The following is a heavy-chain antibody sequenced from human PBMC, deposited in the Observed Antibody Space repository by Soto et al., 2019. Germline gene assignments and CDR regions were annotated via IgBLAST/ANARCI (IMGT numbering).Heavy chain of an antibody. D-gene: IGHD3-3*01. V-gene: IGHV3-21*01. CDR2: ISSSSSYI. J-gene: IGHJ6*02. CDR1: GFTFSSYA. Sequence: GGSLRLSCAASGFTFSSYAMSWVRQAPGKGLEWVSAISSSSSYIYYADSVKGRFTISRDNAKNSLYLQMNSLRAEDTAVYYCARMGDYDFWSGYRAYGMDVWGQGTTVTVSS. CDR3: ARMGDYDFWSGYRAYGMDV.